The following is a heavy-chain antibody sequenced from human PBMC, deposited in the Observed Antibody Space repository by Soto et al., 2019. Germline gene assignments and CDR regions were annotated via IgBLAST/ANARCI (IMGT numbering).Heavy chain of an antibody. CDR2: IIPIFGTA. D-gene: IGHD3-22*01. CDR1: GGTFSSYA. V-gene: IGHV1-69*12. CDR3: AVDLRSGSTDYYYYGMDV. Sequence: QVQLVQSGAEVKKPGSSVKVSCKASGGTFSSYAISWVRQAPGQGLEWMGGIIPIFGTANYAQKFQGRVTITADESTSTAYMELSSLRSEDTAVYYCAVDLRSGSTDYYYYGMDVWGQGTTVTVSS. J-gene: IGHJ6*02.